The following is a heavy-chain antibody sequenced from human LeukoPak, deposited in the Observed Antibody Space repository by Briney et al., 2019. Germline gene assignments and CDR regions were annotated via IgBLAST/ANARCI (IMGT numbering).Heavy chain of an antibody. CDR2: ISGSGGST. D-gene: IGHD3-22*01. CDR3: AKGLSYYYDSSGKAFDY. V-gene: IGHV3-23*01. CDR1: GFTFSSYA. Sequence: PGGSLRLSCAASGFTFSSYAMSWVRQAPGKGLEWVSAISGSGGSTYYADSVKGRFTISRDNSKNKLYLQMNSLRAEDTAVYYCAKGLSYYYDSSGKAFDYWGQGTLVTVSS. J-gene: IGHJ4*02.